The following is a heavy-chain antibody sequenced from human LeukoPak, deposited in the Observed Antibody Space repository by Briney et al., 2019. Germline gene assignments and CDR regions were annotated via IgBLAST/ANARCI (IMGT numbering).Heavy chain of an antibody. V-gene: IGHV4-34*01. D-gene: IGHD5-18*01. J-gene: IGHJ4*02. CDR1: GGSFSGYY. Sequence: SETLSLTCAVYGGSFSGYYWNWIRQPPGKGLEWVGEINHSGSTTYNPSLKSRVTISLDTSKNQFSLKLSSVTAADTAVYYCARVCGYSYGGNDYWGEGTLVTVSS. CDR2: INHSGST. CDR3: ARVCGYSYGGNDY.